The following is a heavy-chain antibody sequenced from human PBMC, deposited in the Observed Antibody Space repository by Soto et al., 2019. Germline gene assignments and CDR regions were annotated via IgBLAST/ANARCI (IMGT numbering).Heavy chain of an antibody. CDR1: GGTVDNSA. J-gene: IGHJ5*02. D-gene: IGHD3-16*01. Sequence: QVQLVQSGAEVKKPGSSVKVSCKASGGTVDNSAFTWVRQAPGRGLEWMGGIIPLSGTVVYAQKFQGRVTITADKLTTLAYMERSSLRSEDTAIYYCARFDPLVELLWFDPWGQGTLVTVSS. CDR3: ARFDPLVELLWFDP. CDR2: IIPLSGTV. V-gene: IGHV1-69*06.